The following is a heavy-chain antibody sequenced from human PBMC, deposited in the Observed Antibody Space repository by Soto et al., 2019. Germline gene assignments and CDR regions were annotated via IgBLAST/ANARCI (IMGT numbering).Heavy chain of an antibody. Sequence: RKGLEWIGEINHSGSTNYNPSLKSRVTISVDTSKNQFSLKLSSVTAADTAVYYCARGQRYYTSSGKNIRWLDPCGPGTLVTV. V-gene: IGHV4-34*01. D-gene: IGHD3-22*01. J-gene: IGHJ5*02. CDR3: ARGQRYYTSSGKNIRWLDP. CDR2: INHSGST.